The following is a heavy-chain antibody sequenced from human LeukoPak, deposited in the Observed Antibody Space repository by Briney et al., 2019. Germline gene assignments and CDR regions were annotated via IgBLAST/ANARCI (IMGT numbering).Heavy chain of an antibody. J-gene: IGHJ4*02. CDR2: ISGSGSGT. CDR3: AKGVSGWYVLDY. Sequence: PGGSLRLSCAASGFTFSNYAMTWVRQAPGKGLEWVSSISGSGSGTYYADSVKGRFTISRDNSKNTLYLQMNSLRVEDTAVYYCAKGVSGWYVLDYWGQGALVTVSS. CDR1: GFTFSNYA. V-gene: IGHV3-23*01. D-gene: IGHD6-19*01.